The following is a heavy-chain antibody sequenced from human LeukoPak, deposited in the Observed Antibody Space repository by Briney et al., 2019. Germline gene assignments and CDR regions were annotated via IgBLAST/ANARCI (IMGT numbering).Heavy chain of an antibody. Sequence: GGSLRLSCAASGFTFSNAWMSWVRQAPGKGLEWVGRIKSKTDGGTTDYAAPVKGRFTISRDDSKNTLYLQMNSLRTEDTAVYYCATDPHSSGRDYWGQGTLVTVSS. CDR3: ATDPHSSGRDY. CDR1: GFTFSNAW. J-gene: IGHJ4*02. D-gene: IGHD6-19*01. V-gene: IGHV3-15*01. CDR2: IKSKTDGGTT.